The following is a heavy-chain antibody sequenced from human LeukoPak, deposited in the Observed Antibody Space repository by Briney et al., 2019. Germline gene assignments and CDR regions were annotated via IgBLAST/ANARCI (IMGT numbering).Heavy chain of an antibody. Sequence: PGGSLRLSCAASGFTFSSYAMSWVRQAPGKGLEWVSAISGSGGSTYYADSVKGRFTISRDNSKNTLYLQMNSLRAEDTAVYYCAKDWYSSSWYGDFQHWGQGTLVTVSS. V-gene: IGHV3-23*01. D-gene: IGHD6-13*01. CDR3: AKDWYSSSWYGDFQH. CDR1: GFTFSSYA. J-gene: IGHJ1*01. CDR2: ISGSGGST.